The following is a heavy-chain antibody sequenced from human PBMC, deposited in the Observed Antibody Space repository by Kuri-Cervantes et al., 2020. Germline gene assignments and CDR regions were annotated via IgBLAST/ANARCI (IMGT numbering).Heavy chain of an antibody. CDR3: AKVGPTLPPFFDY. Sequence: GGSLRLSCAASGFTFSSYAMSWVRQAPGKGLEWVSSISSSSSYIYYADSVKGRFTISRDNSKNTLYLQMNSLRAEDTAIYYCAKVGPTLPPFFDYWGQGTLVTVSS. J-gene: IGHJ4*02. V-gene: IGHV3-23*01. CDR2: ISSSSSYI. D-gene: IGHD3-16*01. CDR1: GFTFSSYA.